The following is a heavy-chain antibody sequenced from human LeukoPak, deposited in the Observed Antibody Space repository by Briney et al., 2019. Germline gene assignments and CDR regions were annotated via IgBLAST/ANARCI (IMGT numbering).Heavy chain of an antibody. V-gene: IGHV4-61*10. D-gene: IGHD3-22*01. CDR3: ARLLGSSGYAGDWYFDL. CDR1: GGSISSGSYY. J-gene: IGHJ2*01. Sequence: PSETLSLTCTVSGGSISSGSYYWSWIRQPAGKGLEWLGYIYSSGSPNYNPSLRSRVTMSRDTSRNQFSLKLTSVTAADTAVYYCARLLGSSGYAGDWYFDLWGPGALVTVSS. CDR2: IYSSGSP.